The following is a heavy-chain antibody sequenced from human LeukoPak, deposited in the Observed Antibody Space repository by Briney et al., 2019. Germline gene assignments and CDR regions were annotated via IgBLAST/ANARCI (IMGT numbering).Heavy chain of an antibody. CDR3: AKVRVGTAHFDY. Sequence: GGSLRLSCVASGFTFSRYDMHWVRQAPGKGLEWVAFIRYDGSNKYYADSVKGRFTISRDNSKNTLYLQMNSLRPEGTAVYYCAKVRVGTAHFDYWGQGTLVTVSS. J-gene: IGHJ4*02. D-gene: IGHD2-15*01. CDR2: IRYDGSNK. CDR1: GFTFSRYD. V-gene: IGHV3-30*02.